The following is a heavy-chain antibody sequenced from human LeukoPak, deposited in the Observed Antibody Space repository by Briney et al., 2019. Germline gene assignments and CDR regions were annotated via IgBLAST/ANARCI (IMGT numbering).Heavy chain of an antibody. Sequence: GASVKVSCKASGYTSINYYMHWVRRAPGQGLEWVGIINPGGGSTNYEQKFQGRVTMTRDTSTSTVYMELNSLRSEDTAVYYCARGMRNFLHWGQGTLVTVSS. CDR2: INPGGGST. CDR3: ARGMRNFLH. V-gene: IGHV1-46*01. J-gene: IGHJ1*01. CDR1: GYTSINYY.